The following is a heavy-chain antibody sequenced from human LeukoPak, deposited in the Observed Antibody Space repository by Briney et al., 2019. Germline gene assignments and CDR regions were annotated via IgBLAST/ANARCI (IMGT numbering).Heavy chain of an antibody. V-gene: IGHV1-3*01. Sequence: ASVKVSCKASGYTFTSYAMHWVRQSPGQRLEWMGWINAGNGNTKYSQKFQGRVTITRDTSASTAYMELSSLRSEDTAVYYCARDPMVATSLFDYWGQGTLVTVSS. J-gene: IGHJ4*02. D-gene: IGHD5-12*01. CDR2: INAGNGNT. CDR1: GYTFTSYA. CDR3: ARDPMVATSLFDY.